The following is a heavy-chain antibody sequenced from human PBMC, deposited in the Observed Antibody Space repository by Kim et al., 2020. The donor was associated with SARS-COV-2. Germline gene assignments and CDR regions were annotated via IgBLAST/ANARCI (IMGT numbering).Heavy chain of an antibody. V-gene: IGHV3-74*03. J-gene: IGHJ4*02. Sequence: GGSLRLSCAASGFSFSDYWMYWVRQAPGKGLVWVSYIKSDGSSTEYADSVKGRFSISRDNAKSTLYLQMNSLRAEDTGLYYCARGGRYGSGTYYFDNWGQGTLVTVSS. CDR1: GFSFSDYW. D-gene: IGHD3-10*01. CDR3: ARGGRYGSGTYYFDN. CDR2: IKSDGSST.